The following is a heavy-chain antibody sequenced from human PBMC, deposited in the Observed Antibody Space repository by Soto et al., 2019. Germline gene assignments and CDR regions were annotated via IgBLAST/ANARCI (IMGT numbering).Heavy chain of an antibody. Sequence: GGSLRLSCAASGFTFSTYGMNWVRQAPGKGLEWVAIIWYDGSIKYYADSMKGRFTISRDNSKNTMYLQMNSLRAEDTAVYYCARVACTVGNCKPHAYYPMDVWGQGTTVTVSS. J-gene: IGHJ6*02. CDR3: ARVACTVGNCKPHAYYPMDV. V-gene: IGHV3-33*01. CDR2: IWYDGSIK. CDR1: GFTFSTYG. D-gene: IGHD2-15*01.